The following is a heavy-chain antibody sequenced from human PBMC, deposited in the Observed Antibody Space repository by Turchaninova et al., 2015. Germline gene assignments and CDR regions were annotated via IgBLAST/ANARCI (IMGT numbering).Heavy chain of an antibody. CDR1: GDSIINYY. CDR3: AGYHLRSSDPYNWFDP. CDR2: THSSWST. J-gene: IGHJ5*02. V-gene: IGHV4-4*07. D-gene: IGHD6-6*01. Sequence: GELQESGPGLVKPSETLSLTCTVFGDSIINYYCSWIRQPAGKGLEYIGRTHSSWSTNYNPSLKSRVTISVDKSKNHLSLKLSSVTAADTAVYYCAGYHLRSSDPYNWFDPWGQGTLVTVSS.